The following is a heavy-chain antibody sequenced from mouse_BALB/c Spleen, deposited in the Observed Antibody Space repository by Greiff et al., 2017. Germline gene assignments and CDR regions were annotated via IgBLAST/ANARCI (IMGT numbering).Heavy chain of an antibody. J-gene: IGHJ3*01. CDR2: IRSKSNNYAT. CDR3: GSRGFAY. V-gene: IGHV10-1*02. D-gene: IGHD3-3*01. Sequence: EVQRVESGGGLVQPKGSLKLSCAASGFTFNTYAMNWVRQAPGKGLEWVARIRSKSNNYATYYADSVKDRFTISRDDSQSMLYLQMNNLKTEDTAMYYCGSRGFAYWGQGTLVTVSA. CDR1: GFTFNTYA.